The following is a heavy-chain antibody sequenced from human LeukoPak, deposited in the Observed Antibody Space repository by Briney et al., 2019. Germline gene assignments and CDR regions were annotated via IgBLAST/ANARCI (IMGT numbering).Heavy chain of an antibody. CDR2: IISNGGST. CDR3: VKEGGKLWFGELDY. Sequence: GGSLRLSCSASGFTFSSYAMHWVRQAPGKGLEYVSAIISNGGSTYYADSVKGRFTISRDNSKNTLYLQMSSLRAEDTAVYYCVKEGGKLWFGELDYWGQGTLVTVSS. CDR1: GFTFSSYA. J-gene: IGHJ4*02. V-gene: IGHV3-64D*06. D-gene: IGHD3-10*01.